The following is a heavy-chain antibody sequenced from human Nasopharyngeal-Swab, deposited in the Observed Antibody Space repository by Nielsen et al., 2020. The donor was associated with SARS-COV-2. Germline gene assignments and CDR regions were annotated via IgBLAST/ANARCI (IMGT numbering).Heavy chain of an antibody. CDR3: ARGIVVDSSSWYPSYFDY. D-gene: IGHD6-13*01. J-gene: IGHJ4*02. Sequence: SETLSLTCAVYGGSFSGYYWNWIRQPPGEGLEWIGEINHSGSTNYNPSLKSRVTISVDTSKNQFSLKLNSVTAADTAVYYCARGIVVDSSSWYPSYFDYWGQGTLVTVSS. V-gene: IGHV4-34*01. CDR1: GGSFSGYY. CDR2: INHSGST.